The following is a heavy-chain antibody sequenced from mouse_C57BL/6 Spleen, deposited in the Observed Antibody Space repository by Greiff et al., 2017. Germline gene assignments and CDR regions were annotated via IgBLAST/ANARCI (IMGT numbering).Heavy chain of an antibody. V-gene: IGHV6-3*01. D-gene: IGHD1-1*01. J-gene: IGHJ3*01. CDR1: GFTFSNYW. Sequence: LQQSGGGLVQPGGSMKLSCVASGFTFSNYWMNWVRQSPEKGLEWVAQIRLKSDNYATHYAESVKGRFTISRDDSKSSVYLQMNNLRAEDTGIYYCTQFSYYYGSSYLPWFAYWGQGTLVTVSA. CDR3: TQFSYYYGSSYLPWFAY. CDR2: IRLKSDNYAT.